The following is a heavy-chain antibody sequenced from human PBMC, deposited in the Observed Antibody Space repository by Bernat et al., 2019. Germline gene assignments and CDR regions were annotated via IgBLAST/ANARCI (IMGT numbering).Heavy chain of an antibody. V-gene: IGHV3-30*18. CDR3: AKDLIAARSYYYGMDV. CDR1: GFTFSSYG. Sequence: QVQLVESGGGVVQPGRSLRLSCAASGFTFSSYGMHWVRQAPGKGLGWVAVISYDGSNKYYADSVKGRFTISRDNSKNTLYLQMNSLRAEDTAVYYCAKDLIAARSYYYGMDVWGQGTTVTVSS. CDR2: ISYDGSNK. D-gene: IGHD6-6*01. J-gene: IGHJ6*02.